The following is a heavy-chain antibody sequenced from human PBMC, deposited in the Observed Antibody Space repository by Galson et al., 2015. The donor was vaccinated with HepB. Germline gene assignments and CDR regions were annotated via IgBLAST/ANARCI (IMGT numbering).Heavy chain of an antibody. CDR1: GFTYSSYA. V-gene: IGHV3-30*04. D-gene: IGHD3-10*01. J-gene: IGHJ6*02. CDR3: ARGGSGSYYSPSLGMDV. Sequence: SLRLSCAASGFTYSSYAMHWVRQAPGKGLEWVAVISYDGSNKYYADSVKGRFTISRDNSKNTLYLQMNSLRAEDTAVYYCARGGSGSYYSPSLGMDVWGQGTTVTVSS. CDR2: ISYDGSNK.